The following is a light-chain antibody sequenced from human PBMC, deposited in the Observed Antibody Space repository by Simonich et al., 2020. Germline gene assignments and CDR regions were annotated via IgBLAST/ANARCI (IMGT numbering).Light chain of an antibody. Sequence: QSVLTQPPSASGTPGQRVPISCSGSSSNIGSNTVNWYQQLPGTAPKLRIYSNNQRPSGAPDRFSGSKSGTSASLTISRVEAGDEADYYCQVWDSSSDHPVFGGGTKLTVL. J-gene: IGLJ2*01. CDR1: SSNIGSNT. V-gene: IGLV1-44*01. CDR3: QVWDSSSDHPV. CDR2: SNN.